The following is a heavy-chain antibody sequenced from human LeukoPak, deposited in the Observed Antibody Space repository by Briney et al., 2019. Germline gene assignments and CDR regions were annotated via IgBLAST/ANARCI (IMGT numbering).Heavy chain of an antibody. Sequence: PSETLSLTCTVSGGSISSSSYYWGWIRQPPGKGLVWIGSIYYSGSTYYHPSLKIRVTISVDTSQNQFSLKLSSVTAADTAVYYWARLFGLELRSGGLYWFDPWGQGTLVTVSS. CDR1: GGSISSSSYY. V-gene: IGHV4-39*07. D-gene: IGHD1-7*01. J-gene: IGHJ5*02. CDR2: IYYSGST. CDR3: ARLFGLELRSGGLYWFDP.